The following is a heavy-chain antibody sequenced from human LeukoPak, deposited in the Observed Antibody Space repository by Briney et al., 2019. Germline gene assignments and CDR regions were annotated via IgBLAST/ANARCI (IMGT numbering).Heavy chain of an antibody. CDR1: LYTRTELS. CDR3: ATIRVVGSGDY. CDR2: FDPEDGET. D-gene: IGHD6-19*01. Sequence: ASARVSCMHSLYTRTELSIHAGRPTPGKRLEWMGGFDPEDGETIYAQKFQGRVNMTEDTSTDTAYMELSSLRSEDTAVYYCATIRVVGSGDYWGQGTLVTVSS. J-gene: IGHJ4*02. V-gene: IGHV1-24*01.